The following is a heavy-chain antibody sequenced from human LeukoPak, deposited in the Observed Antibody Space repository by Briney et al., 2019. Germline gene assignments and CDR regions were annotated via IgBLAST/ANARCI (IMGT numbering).Heavy chain of an antibody. D-gene: IGHD6-6*01. CDR3: ARASAHSAY. J-gene: IGHJ4*02. CDR2: INPSGGST. V-gene: IGHV1-46*01. CDR1: GYIFTSYY. Sequence: ASVKVSCKASGYIFTSYYMHWVRQAPGQGLEWMGIINPSGGSTSYAQKFQGRGTMTRDTSRSTVYMELSSLKSEDTAVYYFARASAHSAYSGQATLATAYS.